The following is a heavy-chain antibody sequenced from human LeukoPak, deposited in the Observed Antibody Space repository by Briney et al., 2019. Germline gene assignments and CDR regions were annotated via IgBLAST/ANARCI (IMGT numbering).Heavy chain of an antibody. CDR2: INPNSSGT. V-gene: IGHV1-2*02. CDR3: ASARRYYYDSSGYYGSFDY. D-gene: IGHD3-22*01. J-gene: IGHJ4*02. Sequence: ASVKVSCKASGYTFTGYYMHWVRQAPGQGLEWMGWINPNSSGTNYAQKFQGRVTMTRDTSISTAYMELSRLRSDDTAVYYCASARRYYYDSSGYYGSFDYWGQGTLVTVSS. CDR1: GYTFTGYY.